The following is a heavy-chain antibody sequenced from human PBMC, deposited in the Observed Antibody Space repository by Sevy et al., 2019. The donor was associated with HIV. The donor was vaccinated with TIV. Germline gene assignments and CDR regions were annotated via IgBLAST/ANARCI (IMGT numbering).Heavy chain of an antibody. CDR1: GFTFSSNW. V-gene: IGHV3-7*01. CDR2: IKQDGSEK. D-gene: IGHD2-15*01. Sequence: GGPLRLSCTASGFTFSSNWMTWVRQAPGKGLEWVANIKQDGSEKNYVDSVKGRFTISRDNAKNSLYLQMNSLRAEDTAVYYCARVLGGSSGCLDYWGQGTLVTVSS. J-gene: IGHJ4*02. CDR3: ARVLGGSSGCLDY.